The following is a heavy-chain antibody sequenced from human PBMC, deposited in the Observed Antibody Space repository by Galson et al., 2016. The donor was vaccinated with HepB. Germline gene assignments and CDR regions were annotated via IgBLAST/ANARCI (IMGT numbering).Heavy chain of an antibody. V-gene: IGHV4-4*07. Sequence: TLSLTCTVSGDSISSCFWSWIRQPAGKGLEWIGRIHTAGSTNYNPSLKSRVTMSVDTSKNQFSLKLSSVTAADTAIYYCARHPFDYWGQGTLVTVSS. J-gene: IGHJ4*02. CDR3: ARHPFDY. CDR2: IHTAGST. CDR1: GDSISSCF.